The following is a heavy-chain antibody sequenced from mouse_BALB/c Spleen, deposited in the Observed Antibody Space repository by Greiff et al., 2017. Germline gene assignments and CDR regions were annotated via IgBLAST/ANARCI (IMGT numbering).Heavy chain of an antibody. J-gene: IGHJ4*01. CDR2: IRNKANGYTT. CDR1: GFTFTDYY. CDR3: ARVYYDYDDAMDY. D-gene: IGHD2-4*01. Sequence: EVMLVESGGGLVQPGGSLRLSCATSGFTFTDYYMSWVRQPPGKALEWLGFIRNKANGYTTEYSASVKGRFTISRDNSQSILYLQMNTLRAEDSATYYCARVYYDYDDAMDYWGQGTSVTVSA. V-gene: IGHV7-3*02.